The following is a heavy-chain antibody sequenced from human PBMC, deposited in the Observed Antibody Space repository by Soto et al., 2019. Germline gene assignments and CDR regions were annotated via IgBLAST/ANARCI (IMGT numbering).Heavy chain of an antibody. D-gene: IGHD3-3*01. CDR2: INAGIGDT. V-gene: IGHV1-3*01. Sequence: EASVKVSCKASGYTFTSYAMHWVRQAPGQRLEWMGWINAGIGDTQYSQKFQGRVTITRDTSASTAYMELRSLRSDDTAVYYCARDQGITIFGVYSMYYYVIDFWGQGSSVTGSS. CDR1: GYTFTSYA. J-gene: IGHJ6*02. CDR3: ARDQGITIFGVYSMYYYVIDF.